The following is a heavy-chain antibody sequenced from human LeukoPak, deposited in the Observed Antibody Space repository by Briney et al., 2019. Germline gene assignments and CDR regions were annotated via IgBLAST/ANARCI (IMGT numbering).Heavy chain of an antibody. CDR2: INTSESTT. J-gene: IGHJ4*02. V-gene: IGHV3-48*03. CDR1: GFTFSDYE. CDR3: ARGALHVFDY. D-gene: IGHD3-10*02. Sequence: GGSVRLSCAASGFTFSDYEINWVRQAPGKGLEWVSCINTSESTTYYADSVKGRFTISRDNAKNSLFLQMNTLTAEDTAVYYCARGALHVFDYWGQGTPVTVSS.